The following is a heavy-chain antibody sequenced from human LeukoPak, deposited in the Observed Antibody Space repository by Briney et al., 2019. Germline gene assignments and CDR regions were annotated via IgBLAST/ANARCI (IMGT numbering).Heavy chain of an antibody. Sequence: SETLSLTCAVSGYSLSSGYYWGWIRQPPGKGLEWIGSIYHSGSTYYNPSLKSRVTISVDTSKNQFSLKLSSVTAADTAVYYCARSFTFGGVIVTTPFDYWGQGTLVTVSS. CDR2: IYHSGST. V-gene: IGHV4-38-2*01. D-gene: IGHD3-16*02. CDR1: GYSLSSGYY. J-gene: IGHJ4*02. CDR3: ARSFTFGGVIVTTPFDY.